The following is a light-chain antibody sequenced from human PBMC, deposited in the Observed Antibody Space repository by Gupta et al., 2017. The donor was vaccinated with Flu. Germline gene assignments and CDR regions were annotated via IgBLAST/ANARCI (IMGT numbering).Light chain of an antibody. V-gene: IGKV3-15*01. Sequence: ETVMTHSPRTLPVSPGERSTRSCRASQSVSSSLAWYQQRPGQPPRLLIYGVSTRATGIPARFSGSGSGTEFTLTISRLQSEDFAVYFCLQDTYWPGAFGQGTKVEIK. CDR3: LQDTYWPGA. J-gene: IGKJ1*01. CDR1: QSVSSS. CDR2: GVS.